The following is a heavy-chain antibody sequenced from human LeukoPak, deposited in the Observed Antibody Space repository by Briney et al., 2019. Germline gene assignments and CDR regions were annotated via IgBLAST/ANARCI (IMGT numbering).Heavy chain of an antibody. CDR1: GFTFSSYG. Sequence: GGSLRLSCAASGFTFSSYGMHWVRQAPGKGLEWGAVIWYDGGNKYYADSVKGRFTISRDNSKNTLYLQMNSLRAEDTAVYYCARGEGSDDFWSGYYIYYYYYMDVWGKGTTVTVSS. J-gene: IGHJ6*03. D-gene: IGHD3-3*01. V-gene: IGHV3-33*01. CDR2: IWYDGGNK. CDR3: ARGEGSDDFWSGYYIYYYYYMDV.